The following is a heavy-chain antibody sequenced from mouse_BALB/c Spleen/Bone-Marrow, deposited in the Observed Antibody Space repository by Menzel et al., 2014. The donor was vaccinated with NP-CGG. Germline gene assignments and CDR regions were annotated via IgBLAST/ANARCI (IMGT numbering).Heavy chain of an antibody. Sequence: VQLKQSGGGLVQPGGSLKLSCAASGFDFSSYWMSWVRQAPGKGLEWIGEINPDSSTINYTPSLKDKFIISRVNAKNTLFLQKNKVRSEDTALYYCTRLHYYGYSAYWGQGTLVTGST. CDR1: GFDFSSYW. D-gene: IGHD1-2*01. V-gene: IGHV4-1*02. CDR2: INPDSSTI. CDR3: TRLHYYGYSAY. J-gene: IGHJ3*01.